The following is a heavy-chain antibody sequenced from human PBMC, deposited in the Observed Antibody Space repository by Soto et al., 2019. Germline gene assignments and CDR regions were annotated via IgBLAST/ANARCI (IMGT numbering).Heavy chain of an antibody. V-gene: IGHV3-30-3*01. J-gene: IGHJ5*02. Sequence: QVQLVESGGGVVQPGRSLRLSCAASGFTFSSYAMHWVRQAPGKGLEWVVVISYDGSNKYYADSVKGRFTISRDNSKNTLYLQMNSLRAEDTAVYYCARDGYCSGGSCRNWFDPWGQGTLVTVSS. CDR3: ARDGYCSGGSCRNWFDP. D-gene: IGHD2-15*01. CDR1: GFTFSSYA. CDR2: ISYDGSNK.